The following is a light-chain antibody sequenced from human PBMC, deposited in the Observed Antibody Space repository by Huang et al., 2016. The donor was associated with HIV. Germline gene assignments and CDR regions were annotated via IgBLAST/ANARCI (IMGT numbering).Light chain of an antibody. J-gene: IGKJ1*01. Sequence: DIVMTQSPLSLSVTPGEPASISCRSSQSLLNSNGYHYLDWYFQKPGQLPQLLIYLSTSRASGGPDRFSGSGAGTDFTLKNSRVEAEDVGVYYCMHAIESPRTCGQGTKVEIK. CDR2: LST. CDR3: MHAIESPRT. V-gene: IGKV2-28*01. CDR1: QSLLNSNGYHY.